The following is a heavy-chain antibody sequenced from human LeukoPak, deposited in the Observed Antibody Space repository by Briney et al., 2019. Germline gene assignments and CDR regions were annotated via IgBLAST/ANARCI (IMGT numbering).Heavy chain of an antibody. J-gene: IGHJ4*02. Sequence: GGSLRLACAASGCTFSSYAMNWVRQAPGKGLEWVSGITGSGDRTYYADSVKGRFTISRDNSKNTLYLQMNSLRAEDTALYYCAKDSYDSGGYYHCYYWGQGTLVTVSS. CDR3: AKDSYDSGGYYHCYY. D-gene: IGHD3-22*01. CDR2: ITGSGDRT. V-gene: IGHV3-23*01. CDR1: GCTFSSYA.